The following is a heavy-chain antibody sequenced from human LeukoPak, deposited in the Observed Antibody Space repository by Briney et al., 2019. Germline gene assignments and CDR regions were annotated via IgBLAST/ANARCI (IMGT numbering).Heavy chain of an antibody. CDR2: IYTSGST. Sequence: SETLSLTCTVSGGSISSYYWSWIRQPAGKGLEWIGRIYTSGSTNYNPSLKSRVTMSVDTSKNQSSLKLSSVTAADTAVYYCARVSTVRPAFDIWGQGTMVTVSS. D-gene: IGHD3-3*02. CDR3: ARVSTVRPAFDI. CDR1: GGSISSYY. J-gene: IGHJ3*02. V-gene: IGHV4-4*07.